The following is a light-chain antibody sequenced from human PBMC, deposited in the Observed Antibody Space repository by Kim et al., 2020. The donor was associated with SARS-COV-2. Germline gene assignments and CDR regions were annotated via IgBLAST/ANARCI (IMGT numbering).Light chain of an antibody. CDR2: QDS. Sequence: SYKLTQPPSVSVSPGQTASITCSGDKLGDKYACWYQQKPGQSPVLVIYQDSKRPSGIPERFSGSNSGNTATLTISGTQAMDEADYYCQAWDSSTYLVGGG. V-gene: IGLV3-1*01. J-gene: IGLJ2*01. CDR3: QAWDSSTYL. CDR1: KLGDKY.